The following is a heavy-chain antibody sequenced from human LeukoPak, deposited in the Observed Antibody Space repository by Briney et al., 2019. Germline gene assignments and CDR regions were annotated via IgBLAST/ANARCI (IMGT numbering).Heavy chain of an antibody. V-gene: IGHV3-30*04. D-gene: IGHD3-22*01. CDR2: ISYDGSNK. Sequence: GGPLRLSCAASGFTFSSYAMHWVRQAPGKGLEWVAVISYDGSNKYYPDSVKGRFTISRDNSKNTLYLQMNSLRAEDTAVYYCANFENDSLDYWGQGTLVTVSS. CDR3: ANFENDSLDY. CDR1: GFTFSSYA. J-gene: IGHJ4*02.